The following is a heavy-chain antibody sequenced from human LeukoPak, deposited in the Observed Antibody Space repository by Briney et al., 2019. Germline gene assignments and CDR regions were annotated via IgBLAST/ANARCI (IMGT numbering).Heavy chain of an antibody. CDR2: INHSGST. J-gene: IGHJ6*03. D-gene: IGHD2-2*02. CDR3: ARGRGYCSSTSCYNYYCYMDV. CDR1: GGSFSGYY. Sequence: PSETLSLTCAVYGGSFSGYYWSWIRQPPGKGLEWIGEINHSGSTNYNPSLKSRVTISVDTSKNQFSLKLSSVTAADTAVYYCARGRGYCSSTSCYNYYCYMDVWGKGTTVTVSS. V-gene: IGHV4-34*01.